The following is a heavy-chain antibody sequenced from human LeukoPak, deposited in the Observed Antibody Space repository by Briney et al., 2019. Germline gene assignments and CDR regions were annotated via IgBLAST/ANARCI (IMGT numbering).Heavy chain of an antibody. Sequence: SVKVSCKASGGTFSSYAISWVRQAPGQGLEWMGGIIPIFGTANYAQKFQGRVTITADESTSIAYMELSSLRSEDTAVYYCARANRTYYYDSSGYYSPDYWGQGTLVTVSS. D-gene: IGHD3-22*01. J-gene: IGHJ4*02. CDR2: IIPIFGTA. CDR1: GGTFSSYA. CDR3: ARANRTYYYDSSGYYSPDY. V-gene: IGHV1-69*13.